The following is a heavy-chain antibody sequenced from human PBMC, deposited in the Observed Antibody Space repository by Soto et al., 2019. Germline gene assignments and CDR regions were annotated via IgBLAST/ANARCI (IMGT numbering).Heavy chain of an antibody. CDR1: GGSFSGYG. Sequence: PSETLSLTCAVYGGSFSGYGWSWIRQPPGKGLEWIGEINHSGSTNYNPSLKSRVTISVDTSKNQFSLKLSSVTAADTAVYYCARRLYYDSSGFEGGGMDVWGQGTTVTVSS. CDR2: INHSGST. V-gene: IGHV4-34*01. J-gene: IGHJ6*02. D-gene: IGHD3-22*01. CDR3: ARRLYYDSSGFEGGGMDV.